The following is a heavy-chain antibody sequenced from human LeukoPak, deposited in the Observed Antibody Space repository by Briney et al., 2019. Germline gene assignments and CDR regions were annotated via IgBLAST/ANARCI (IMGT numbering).Heavy chain of an antibody. V-gene: IGHV1-8*03. CDR3: ARAEGMDV. Sequence: ASVKVSCKASGYTFTGYYMHWVRQAPGQGLEWMGWMNPNSGNTGYAQKSQGRVTITRNTSISTAYMELSSLRSEDTAVYYCARAEGMDVWGKGTTVTVSS. CDR1: GYTFTGYY. CDR2: MNPNSGNT. J-gene: IGHJ6*04.